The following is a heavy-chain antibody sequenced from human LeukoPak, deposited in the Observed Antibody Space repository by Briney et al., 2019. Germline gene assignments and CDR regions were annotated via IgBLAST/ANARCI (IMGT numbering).Heavy chain of an antibody. V-gene: IGHV3-30*18. CDR1: RFTFSSYG. D-gene: IGHD3-22*01. J-gene: IGHJ4*02. CDR3: AKGQNYYGGSGYYSTDY. CDR2: ISSDGVNK. Sequence: GGSLRLSCAASRFTFSSYGMHWVRQAPGKGLEWVAVISSDGVNKYSADSVKGRFTISRDNSKNTLYLQVNSLRAEDTAVYYCAKGQNYYGGSGYYSTDYWGQGTPVTVSS.